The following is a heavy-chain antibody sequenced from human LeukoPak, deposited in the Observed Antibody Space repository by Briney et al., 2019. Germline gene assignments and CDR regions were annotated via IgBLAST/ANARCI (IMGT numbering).Heavy chain of an antibody. CDR2: IKQDGSEE. CDR1: GLTFSYYW. V-gene: IGHV3-7*01. J-gene: IGHJ3*02. D-gene: IGHD1-1*01. CDR3: TVGGYDWRTFDM. Sequence: GGSLRLSCATSGLTFSYYWMNWVRQAPGKGLEWVANIKQDGSEEYYVESVKGRFTISRDNSKNSLFLQMNSLRVEDTAMYYCTVGGYDWRTFDMWGQGTMVTVSS.